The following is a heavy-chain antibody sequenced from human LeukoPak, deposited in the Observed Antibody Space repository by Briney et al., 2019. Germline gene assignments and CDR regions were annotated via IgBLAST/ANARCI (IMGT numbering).Heavy chain of an antibody. CDR2: INHSEST. CDR3: ASRIAARPNYFDY. CDR1: GGSFSGYY. Sequence: SETLSLTCAVYGGSFSGYYWSWIRQPPGKGLEWIGEINHSESTNHNPSLKSRVTISVDTSKNQYSLKLSSVTAADTAVYYCASRIAARPNYFDYWGQGTLVTVSS. V-gene: IGHV4-34*01. D-gene: IGHD6-6*01. J-gene: IGHJ4*02.